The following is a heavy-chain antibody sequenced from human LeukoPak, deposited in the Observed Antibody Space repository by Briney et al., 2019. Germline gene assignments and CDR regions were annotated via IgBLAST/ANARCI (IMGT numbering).Heavy chain of an antibody. CDR1: GFTFSSYA. Sequence: GGSLRLSCAASGFTFSSYAITWVRQAPGKGLEWVSAVSGSGFNTYYADSVKGRFTISRDNSKNTLYLQMNSLRADDTAVYYCAKDSMTTILTDIDYWGQGTLVTVSS. CDR3: AKDSMTTILTDIDY. J-gene: IGHJ4*02. CDR2: VSGSGFNT. V-gene: IGHV3-23*01. D-gene: IGHD2-21*02.